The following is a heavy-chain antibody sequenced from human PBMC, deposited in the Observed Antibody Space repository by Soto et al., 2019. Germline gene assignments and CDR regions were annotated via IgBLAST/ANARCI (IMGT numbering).Heavy chain of an antibody. V-gene: IGHV3-30-3*01. CDR2: ISNDGSNP. CDR3: ARTGYDRSGYFVEYYFDY. D-gene: IGHD3-22*01. CDR1: GFTFSKYA. Sequence: ESGGGVVQPERSLRLSCAASGFTFSKYAMHWVRQARGTGLEWVAVISNDGSNPYYADSVKGRFTISRDNSKNTLYLQMNSLREEDTAVYYCARTGYDRSGYFVEYYFDYWGQGTLVTVSS. J-gene: IGHJ4*02.